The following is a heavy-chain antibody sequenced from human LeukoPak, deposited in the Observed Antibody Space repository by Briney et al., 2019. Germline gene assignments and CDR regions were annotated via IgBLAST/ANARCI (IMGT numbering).Heavy chain of an antibody. CDR3: ARLPMAVTPHVDY. J-gene: IGHJ4*02. V-gene: IGHV4-59*01. D-gene: IGHD2-21*02. Sequence: PSETLSLTCTVSGGSITSYYRSWIRQSPGKGLEWIGFMYYSGTTNYNPSLRSRVTISLGMSKNQFSLKLSSVTAADTAVYYCARLPMAVTPHVDYWGQGTLVTVSS. CDR1: GGSITSYY. CDR2: MYYSGTT.